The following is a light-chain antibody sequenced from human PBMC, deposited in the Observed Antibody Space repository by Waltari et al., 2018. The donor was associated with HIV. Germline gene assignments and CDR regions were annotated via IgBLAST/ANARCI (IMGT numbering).Light chain of an antibody. J-gene: IGKJ4*01. CDR1: QGVSHR. CDR2: DAS. V-gene: IGKV1-12*01. Sequence: DIQVTQPPSFVSASVGDKITITCRATQGVSHRLAWSQQRPGGAPHLLSYDASRLQDGVPSRFSGTGSGTYFTLTISDLQPEDFAMYYCQQANSFPHTFGGGTRV. CDR3: QQANSFPHT.